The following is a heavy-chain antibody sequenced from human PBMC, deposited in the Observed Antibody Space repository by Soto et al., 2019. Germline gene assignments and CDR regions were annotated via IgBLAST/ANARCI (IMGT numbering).Heavy chain of an antibody. CDR3: ARVVDDAFAI. V-gene: IGHV4-59*01. J-gene: IGHJ3*02. CDR2: IYYSGST. Sequence: PSDTLSLTCTVSGSSISSYYWSWIRQPPGKGLEWIGYIYYSGSTNYNPSLKSRVTISVDTSKNQFSLKLSSVTAADTAVYLCARVVDDAFAIWGQGTMVTVSS. CDR1: GSSISSYY.